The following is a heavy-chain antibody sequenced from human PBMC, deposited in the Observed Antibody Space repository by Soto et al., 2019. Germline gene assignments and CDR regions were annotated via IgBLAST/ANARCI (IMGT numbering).Heavy chain of an antibody. Sequence: PGGSLRLSCAASGFTFSSYAMSWVRQAPGKGLEWVSAISGSGGSTYYADSVKGRFTISRDNSKNTLYLQMNSLRAEDTAVYYCAKVEDLEWEIMSAFDIWGQGTMVTVSS. CDR3: AKVEDLEWEIMSAFDI. CDR1: GFTFSSYA. J-gene: IGHJ3*02. D-gene: IGHD3-3*01. V-gene: IGHV3-23*01. CDR2: ISGSGGST.